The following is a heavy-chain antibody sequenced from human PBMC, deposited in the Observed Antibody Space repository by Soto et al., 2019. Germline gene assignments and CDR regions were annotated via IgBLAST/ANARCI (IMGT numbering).Heavy chain of an antibody. CDR1: GFTFSDYY. V-gene: IGHV3-11*01. Sequence: PGGSLRLSCAASGFTFSDYYMSWIRQAPGKGLEWVSYISSSGSTIYYADSVKGRFTISRDNAKNSLYLQMNSLRAEDTAVYYCARDVIAARRLRAFDIWGQGTMVTVSS. CDR3: ARDVIAARRLRAFDI. J-gene: IGHJ3*02. D-gene: IGHD6-6*01. CDR2: ISSSGSTI.